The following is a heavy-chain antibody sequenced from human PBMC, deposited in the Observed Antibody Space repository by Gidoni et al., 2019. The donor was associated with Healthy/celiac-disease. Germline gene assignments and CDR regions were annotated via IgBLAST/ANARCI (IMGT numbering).Heavy chain of an antibody. Sequence: QVQLVESGGGVVQPGRSLRLSCAASGFTFSSYAMHWVRQAPGKGLEWVAVISYDGSNKYYADSVKGRFTISRDNSKNTLYLQMNSLRAEDTAVYYCARAPGGGIETLFDYWGQGTLVTVSS. D-gene: IGHD3-16*01. CDR2: ISYDGSNK. CDR1: GFTFSSYA. CDR3: ARAPGGGIETLFDY. V-gene: IGHV3-30-3*01. J-gene: IGHJ4*02.